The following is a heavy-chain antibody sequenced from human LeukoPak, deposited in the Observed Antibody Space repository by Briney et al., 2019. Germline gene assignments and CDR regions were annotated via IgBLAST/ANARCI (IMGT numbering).Heavy chain of an antibody. Sequence: HAGGSLRLSCAASAINVTTNYMTWIRQAPGKGLEWASLIYGDNAAYYAESVRGRFIISRDSLKNTLFLQMNSLRAEDTAVYYCVSSTGQQFIPYDYWGHGAHVTVSS. CDR2: IYGDNAA. V-gene: IGHV3-66*02. J-gene: IGHJ4*01. CDR3: VSSTGQQFIPYDY. D-gene: IGHD6-13*01. CDR1: AINVTTNY.